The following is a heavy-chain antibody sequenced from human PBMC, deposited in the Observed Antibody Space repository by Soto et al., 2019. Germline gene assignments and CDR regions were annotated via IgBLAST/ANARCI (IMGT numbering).Heavy chain of an antibody. CDR2: IYAADSDT. Sequence: GDSLKITCQGSRYNFKTSWILWVRQLPGTGLEGLGTIYAADSDTRYNPSFQGQVNRSGDRSLGTVYIPWGSLKAEDTATQYRSRLFIHPGYTCGASDYWGQGTMVTVSS. D-gene: IGHD5-18*01. J-gene: IGHJ4*02. V-gene: IGHV5-51*01. CDR1: RYNFKTSW. CDR3: SRLFIHPGYTCGASDY.